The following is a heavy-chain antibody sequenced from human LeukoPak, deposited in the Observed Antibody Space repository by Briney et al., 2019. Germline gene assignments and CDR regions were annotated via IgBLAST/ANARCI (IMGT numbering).Heavy chain of an antibody. CDR2: IRSKAYGGTT. CDR1: GFTFSSYS. V-gene: IGHV3-49*04. CDR3: TREGITMVRGVIITLYYMDV. J-gene: IGHJ6*03. D-gene: IGHD3-10*01. Sequence: GGSLRLSCAASGFTFSSYSMNWVRQAPGKGLEWVGFIRSKAYGGTTEYAASVKGRFTISRDDSKSIAYLQMNSLKTEDTAVYYCTREGITMVRGVIITLYYMDVWGKGTTVTVSS.